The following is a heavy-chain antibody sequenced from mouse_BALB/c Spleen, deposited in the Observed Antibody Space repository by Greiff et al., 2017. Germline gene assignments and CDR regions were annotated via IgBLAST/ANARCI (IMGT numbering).Heavy chain of an antibody. J-gene: IGHJ3*01. V-gene: IGHV5-12-1*01. Sequence: EVKLVESGGGLVKPGGSLKLSCAASGFAFSSYDMSWVRQTPEKRLEWVAYISSGGGSTYYPDTVKGRFTISRDNAKNTLYLQMSSLKSEDTAMYYCARVGDYDYDWFAYWGQGTLVTVSA. CDR1: GFAFSSYD. CDR2: ISSGGGST. D-gene: IGHD2-4*01. CDR3: ARVGDYDYDWFAY.